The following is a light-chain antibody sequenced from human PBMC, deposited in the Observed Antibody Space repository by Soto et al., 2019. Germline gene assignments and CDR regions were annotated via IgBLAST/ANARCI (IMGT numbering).Light chain of an antibody. CDR2: GAS. Sequence: DIRMTQSPSSLSASVGDSVTITCRASQSISIYLNWYQQKPGKAPKLLISGASTLQSGVPSRFSGGESGTDFTLSISSLQPEDFATYYCQQSYRTVITFGQGTRLEIK. CDR3: QQSYRTVIT. CDR1: QSISIY. V-gene: IGKV1-39*01. J-gene: IGKJ5*01.